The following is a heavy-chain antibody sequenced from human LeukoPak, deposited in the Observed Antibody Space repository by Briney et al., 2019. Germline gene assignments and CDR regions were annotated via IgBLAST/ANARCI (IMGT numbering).Heavy chain of an antibody. D-gene: IGHD3-22*01. Sequence: GVSLRLSCAASGLTFSDYYMTWIRQAPGKGLEWAGSISGSGTTTYSADSVRGRFTVSRDNAKNSLFLHMNSLRAEDTAVYYCAIQITMIVVVPYFDYWGQGTLVTVSS. V-gene: IGHV3-11*04. J-gene: IGHJ4*02. CDR3: AIQITMIVVVPYFDY. CDR1: GLTFSDYY. CDR2: ISGSGTTT.